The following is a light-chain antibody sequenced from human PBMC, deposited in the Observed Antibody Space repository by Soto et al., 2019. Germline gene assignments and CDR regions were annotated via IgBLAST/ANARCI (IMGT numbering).Light chain of an antibody. Sequence: DMHMTESPSSLASSVVGIVSITWGASQSISTYPTWYQQKPGTAPQLLNYLASNLEGGVPSRFSGTGSGTDFTLTISSLQPEDFATYYCQQSSSSPFPFGPGTKVDIK. CDR3: QQSSSSPFP. V-gene: IGKV1-39*01. J-gene: IGKJ3*01. CDR1: QSISTY. CDR2: LAS.